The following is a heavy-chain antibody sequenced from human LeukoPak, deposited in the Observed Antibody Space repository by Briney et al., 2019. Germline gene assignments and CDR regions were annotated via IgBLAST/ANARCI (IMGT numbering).Heavy chain of an antibody. Sequence: PGGSLRLSCAASGFTFSSHWMHWVRQAPGKGLEWVSVIYSDGGTFYSDSVKGRFTISRDYSKSTLYLQMNSLRADDTAVCYCARDSNGPAFWGQGTLVTVSS. CDR2: IYSDGGT. J-gene: IGHJ4*02. CDR3: ARDSNGPAF. V-gene: IGHV3-53*01. CDR1: GFTFSSHW. D-gene: IGHD6-19*01.